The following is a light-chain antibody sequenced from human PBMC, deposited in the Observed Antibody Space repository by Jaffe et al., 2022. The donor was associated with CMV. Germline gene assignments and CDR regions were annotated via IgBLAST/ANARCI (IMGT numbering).Light chain of an antibody. CDR3: QQYGNSRGT. V-gene: IGKV3-20*01. CDR1: QSVSSSF. CDR2: GAS. Sequence: DIVLTQSPGTLSLSPGERATLSCRASQSVSSSFLAWYQQKPGQAPRLLIYGASSRATGIPDRFSGSGSGTDFTLTISRLEPEDFAVYYCQQYGNSRGTFGPGTKVDIK. J-gene: IGKJ3*01.